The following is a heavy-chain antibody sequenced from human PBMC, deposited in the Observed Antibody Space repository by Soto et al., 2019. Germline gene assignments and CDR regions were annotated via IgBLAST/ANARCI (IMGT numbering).Heavy chain of an antibody. CDR1: GFTFDDYG. V-gene: IGHV3-20*01. CDR2: INWDGGST. Sequence: GGSLRLSCAASGFTFDDYGMSWVRQAPGKGLEWVSGINWDGGSTGYADSVKGRFTISRDNAKNSRYLQMNSLRAEDTALYHCARDNRKPAQNAFDIWGQGTMVTVSS. J-gene: IGHJ3*02. CDR3: ARDNRKPAQNAFDI.